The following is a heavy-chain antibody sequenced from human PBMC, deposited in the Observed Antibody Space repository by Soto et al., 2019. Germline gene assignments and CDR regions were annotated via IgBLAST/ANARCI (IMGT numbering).Heavy chain of an antibody. CDR2: VNHSGNT. V-gene: IGHV4-39*07. Sequence: KASETLSLTCTVSGGSISSGDYYWSWIRQPPGKGLEWIGEVNHSGNTKYNPSLKSRVTISGDMSKKQFSLKLSSVTAADTGIYYCARVLDPSIDPRLSWFDPWGQGTPVTVSS. J-gene: IGHJ5*02. D-gene: IGHD6-6*01. CDR1: GGSISSGDYY. CDR3: ARVLDPSIDPRLSWFDP.